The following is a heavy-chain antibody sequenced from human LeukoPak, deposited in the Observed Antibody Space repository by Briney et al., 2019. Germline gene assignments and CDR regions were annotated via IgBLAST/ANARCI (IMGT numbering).Heavy chain of an antibody. CDR1: GDTFNNYA. CDR3: VLGYCSGGCAWYGGDY. J-gene: IGHJ4*02. CDR2: IIPMFGTA. D-gene: IGHD2-15*01. V-gene: IGHV1-69*05. Sequence: SVKVSCTASGDTFNNYAISWVRQAAGQLLEWMGGIIPMFGTADYGQKFQGRVTIMTDESTSTGYMDLSSLRSEDTAIYYCVLGYCSGGCAWYGGDYWGQGTLVTVSS.